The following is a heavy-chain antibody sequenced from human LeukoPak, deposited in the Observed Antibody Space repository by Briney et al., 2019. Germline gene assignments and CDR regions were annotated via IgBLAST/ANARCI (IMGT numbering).Heavy chain of an antibody. CDR2: IRYDGSNK. D-gene: IGHD2-2*01. V-gene: IGHV3-30*02. CDR1: GFTFSSYG. Sequence: GGSLRLSCAASGFTFSSYGMHWVRQAPGKGLEWVAFIRYDGSNKYYADSVKGRFTISRDNSKNTLYLLMNSLRAEDTAVYYCAATVGYQLRGAFDIWGQGTMVTVSS. CDR3: AATVGYQLRGAFDI. J-gene: IGHJ3*02.